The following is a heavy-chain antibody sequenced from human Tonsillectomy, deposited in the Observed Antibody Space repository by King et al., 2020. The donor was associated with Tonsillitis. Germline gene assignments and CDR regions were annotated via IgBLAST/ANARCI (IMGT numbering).Heavy chain of an antibody. V-gene: IGHV1-46*01. CDR1: GYTFTSYY. J-gene: IGHJ6*02. Sequence: VQLVQSGAEVKKPGASVKVSCQASGYTFTSYYMHWVRQAPGQGLEWMGIINPSGGSTSYAQKFQGRDTMTRDTSTSTVYMELSSLSSGDTAVYYCARGRYDCGGTYYYYYGMDVWGQGTTVTVSS. CDR2: INPSGGST. CDR3: ARGRYDCGGTYYYYYGMDV. D-gene: IGHD4-23*01.